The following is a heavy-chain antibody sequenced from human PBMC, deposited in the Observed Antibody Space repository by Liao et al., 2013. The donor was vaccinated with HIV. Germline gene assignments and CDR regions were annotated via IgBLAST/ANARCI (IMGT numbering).Heavy chain of an antibody. D-gene: IGHD2-21*01. Sequence: QLQLLESGPGLVKPSETLSLTCTVSGDSISSSTSYWGWIRQPPGKGLEWIGSFYYGGSTYYYPSLKSRVSISVDTSKNQFSLKLSSVAAADTAVYYCARALPSKGGSGFFVAFDPWGPGTLVTVSS. CDR1: GDSISSSTSY. CDR3: ARALPSKGGSGFFVAFDP. J-gene: IGHJ5*02. CDR2: FYYGGST. V-gene: IGHV4-39*07.